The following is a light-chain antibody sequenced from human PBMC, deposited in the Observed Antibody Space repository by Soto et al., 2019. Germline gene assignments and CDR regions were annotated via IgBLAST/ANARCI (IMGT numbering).Light chain of an antibody. V-gene: IGLV2-18*02. CDR2: EVN. J-gene: IGLJ1*01. CDR3: NSFTTRSTYV. CDR1: SSDIGSYNR. Sequence: QSALTQPASVSGSPGQSITISCTGTSSDIGSYNRVSWYQQPPGTAPKLIIYEVNNRPSGVPDRFSGSKSGNTASLTISGLQAEDEADYYCNSFTTRSTYVFGTGTQLTVL.